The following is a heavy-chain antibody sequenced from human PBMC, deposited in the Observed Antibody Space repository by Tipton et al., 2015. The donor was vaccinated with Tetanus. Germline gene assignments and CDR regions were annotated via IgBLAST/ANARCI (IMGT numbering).Heavy chain of an antibody. CDR1: GFTFSSFG. Sequence: SLRLSCEASGFTFSSFGMHWVRQAPGKGLEWVAVIPYDGSSKYYSDSVKGRFTISRDNAKNSLFLQMNSLRAEDTAIYYCASGGSLDYWGQGTLVTVSS. CDR3: ASGGSLDY. V-gene: IGHV3-30*03. J-gene: IGHJ4*02. CDR2: IPYDGSSK. D-gene: IGHD2-15*01.